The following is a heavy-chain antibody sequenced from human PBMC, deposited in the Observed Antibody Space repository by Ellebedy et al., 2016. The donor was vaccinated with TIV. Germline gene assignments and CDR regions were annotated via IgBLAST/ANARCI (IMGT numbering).Heavy chain of an antibody. D-gene: IGHD6-19*01. CDR1: GFNVSGNY. CDR2: MYTVGTT. CDR3: ARAYSNGRLSD. Sequence: ESLKISXAASGFNVSGNYMTWVRQAPRKGLEWVSVMYTVGTTYYAVSDSVKGRFSISRDNSKNTLYLQMNSLRVEDTAVYYCARAYSNGRLSDWGQGTLVTVSS. J-gene: IGHJ4*02. V-gene: IGHV3-53*01.